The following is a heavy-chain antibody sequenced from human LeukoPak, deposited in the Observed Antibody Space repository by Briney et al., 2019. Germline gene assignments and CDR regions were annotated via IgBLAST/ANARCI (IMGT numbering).Heavy chain of an antibody. D-gene: IGHD4-17*01. J-gene: IGHJ4*02. CDR1: GYTFSRYG. CDR2: ISADNGKT. V-gene: IGHV1-18*01. Sequence: ASVKVSCRASGYTFSRYGIIWVRQAPGQRLEWMGWISADNGKTKYAQKLQGRVTMTTDTSTTTAYMELRSLRSDDTAVYFCARGDYTLGYWGQGTLVTVSS. CDR3: ARGDYTLGY.